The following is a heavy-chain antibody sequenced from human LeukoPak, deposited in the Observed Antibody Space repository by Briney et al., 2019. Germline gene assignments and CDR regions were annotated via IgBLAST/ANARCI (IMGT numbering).Heavy chain of an antibody. J-gene: IGHJ4*02. CDR1: GGSISSYY. Sequence: SETLSLTCTVSGGSISSYYWSWIRQPAGKGLEWIGRIYISGSTNQNPSLKSRVTMSVDTSRNQVSLTMTSVTAADTAVYYCARTSSSWSPYDYWGQGTLVTVSS. D-gene: IGHD6-13*01. V-gene: IGHV4-4*07. CDR2: IYISGST. CDR3: ARTSSSWSPYDY.